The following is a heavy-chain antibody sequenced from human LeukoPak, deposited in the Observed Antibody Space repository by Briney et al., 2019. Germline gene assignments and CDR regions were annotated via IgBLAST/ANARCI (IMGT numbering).Heavy chain of an antibody. CDR3: ARGQEMATIYY. CDR2: INHSGST. D-gene: IGHD5-24*01. Sequence: SETLSLTCAVYGGSFSGYYWSWIRQPPGKGLEWIGEINHSGSTNYNPSLKSRVTISVDTSKNQFSLKLSSVTVADTAVYYCARGQEMATIYYWGQGTLVTVSS. J-gene: IGHJ4*02. V-gene: IGHV4-34*01. CDR1: GGSFSGYY.